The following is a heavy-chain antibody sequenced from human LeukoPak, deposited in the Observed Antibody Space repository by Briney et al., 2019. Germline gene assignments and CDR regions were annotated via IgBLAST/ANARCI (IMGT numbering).Heavy chain of an antibody. CDR1: GFTFSDYY. J-gene: IGHJ3*02. V-gene: IGHV3-11*01. D-gene: IGHD2-2*01. Sequence: GGSLRLSCAASGFTFSDYYMSWIRQAPGKGLEWVSYISSSGSTIYYADSVKGRFTISRDNAKNSLYLQMNSLRAEDTAVYYCARDLSPVGCCSSTSCPKNVAFDIWGQGTMVTVSS. CDR2: ISSSGSTI. CDR3: ARDLSPVGCCSSTSCPKNVAFDI.